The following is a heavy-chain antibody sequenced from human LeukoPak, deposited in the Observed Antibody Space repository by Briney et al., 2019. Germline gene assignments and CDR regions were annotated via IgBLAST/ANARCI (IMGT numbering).Heavy chain of an antibody. V-gene: IGHV1-46*01. J-gene: IGHJ6*03. CDR2: INPITGAT. Sequence: ASVEVSCKASGYTFRIYYMHWVRQAPGQGLEWMGIINPITGATTYARSFQDRITITRDTSTSTIYMELSSLRSEDTAVYFCARDGPGYSSTSTDYMDVWGKGTTVTVSS. CDR3: ARDGPGYSSTSTDYMDV. CDR1: GYTFRIYY. D-gene: IGHD6-13*01.